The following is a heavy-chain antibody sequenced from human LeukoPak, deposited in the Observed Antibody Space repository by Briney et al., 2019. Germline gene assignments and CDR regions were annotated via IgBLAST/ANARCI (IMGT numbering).Heavy chain of an antibody. Sequence: SETLSLTCTVSGGSISNYYWSWIRQPAGKGLEWIGRIYTTGSTDYNPSLKSRVTISVDTSKNQFSLKLSSVTAADTAVYYCAREGSSSWSFYFQHWGQGTLVTVSS. V-gene: IGHV4-4*07. CDR3: AREGSSSWSFYFQH. CDR2: IYTTGST. CDR1: GGSISNYY. D-gene: IGHD6-13*01. J-gene: IGHJ1*01.